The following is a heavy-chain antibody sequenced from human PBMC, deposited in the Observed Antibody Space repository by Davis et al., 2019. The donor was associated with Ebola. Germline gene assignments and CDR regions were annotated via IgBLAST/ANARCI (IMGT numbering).Heavy chain of an antibody. Sequence: PGGSLRLSCAASGFTLASFWMSWVRQAPGKGLEWVANIRPDGREKYYADSVKGRFTISRDNSKNTLYLQMNSLRAEDTAVYYCARDSRLLGFSYWGQGTLVTVSS. CDR1: GFTLASFW. J-gene: IGHJ4*02. D-gene: IGHD6-25*01. CDR3: ARDSRLLGFSY. CDR2: IRPDGREK. V-gene: IGHV3-7*01.